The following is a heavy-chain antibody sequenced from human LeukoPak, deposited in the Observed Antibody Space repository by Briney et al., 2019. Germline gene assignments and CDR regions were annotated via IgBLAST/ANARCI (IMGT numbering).Heavy chain of an antibody. CDR2: IYYSGST. CDR3: ARRRGDFWSNFYAFDS. J-gene: IGHJ4*02. V-gene: IGHV4-59*08. D-gene: IGHD3-3*01. CDR1: GGSISRYY. Sequence: PSETLSLTCTVSGGSISRYYYSWIRQPPGKGLEWIGYIYYSGSTNYNPSLKSRVTISLDTSKNQFSLKLSSVTAADTAVYYCARRRGDFWSNFYAFDSWGQGTLVTVTA.